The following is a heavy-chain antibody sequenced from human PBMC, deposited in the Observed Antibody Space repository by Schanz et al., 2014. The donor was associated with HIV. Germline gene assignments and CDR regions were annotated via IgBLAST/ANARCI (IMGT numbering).Heavy chain of an antibody. Sequence: QIQLVQSGAEMKKPGASVKVSCKASGYSFTSHGISWVRQAPGQGLEWMAWISANNGNTYYAQKVQGRVSMATDTSTNTAYMELRSLRSDDTAVYYCARITGEHYYAMDVWGQGTTVTVTS. J-gene: IGHJ6*02. D-gene: IGHD3-16*01. CDR1: GYSFTSHG. CDR3: ARITGEHYYAMDV. V-gene: IGHV1-18*01. CDR2: ISANNGNT.